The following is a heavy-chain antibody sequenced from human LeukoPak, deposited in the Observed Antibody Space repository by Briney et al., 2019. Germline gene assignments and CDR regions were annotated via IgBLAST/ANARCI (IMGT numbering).Heavy chain of an antibody. CDR3: AKTVTTLTYYYYYYMDV. D-gene: IGHD4-17*01. Sequence: GGSHRLSCAASGFSFSDAWMSWVRQIPGKGLEWVGRIESKTDGGTTDYAAPVKGRFTISRDDSTNTLYLQMNSLRAEDTAVYYCAKTVTTLTYYYYYYMDVWGKGTTVTISS. J-gene: IGHJ6*03. V-gene: IGHV3-15*04. CDR2: IESKTDGGTT. CDR1: GFSFSDAW.